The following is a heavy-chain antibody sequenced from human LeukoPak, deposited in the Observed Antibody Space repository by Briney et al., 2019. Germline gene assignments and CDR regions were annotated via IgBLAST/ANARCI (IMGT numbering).Heavy chain of an antibody. CDR1: DGSISSNYY. CDR2: ISYSGST. V-gene: IGHV4-39*07. Sequence: SETLSLTCAVSDGSISSNYYWGWIRQPPGKGLEWIGTISYSGSTYYNPSLKSRVTISVDTSKNQFSLKLSSVTAADTAVYYCARQRSSGSIINPWGQGTLVTVSS. J-gene: IGHJ5*02. CDR3: ARQRSSGSIINP. D-gene: IGHD6-19*01.